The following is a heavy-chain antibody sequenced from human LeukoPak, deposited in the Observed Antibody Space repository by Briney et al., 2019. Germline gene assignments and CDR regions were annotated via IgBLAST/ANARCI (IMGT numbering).Heavy chain of an antibody. CDR1: GGSFSGYY. V-gene: IGHV4-34*01. J-gene: IGHJ4*02. CDR3: ARGQVGRAGTFRIWAYFDH. D-gene: IGHD6-19*01. Sequence: SQTLSLTCAVYGGSFSGYYWSWIRQPPGKGLEWIGEINHSGSTNYNPSLKSRVTISVDTSKNQFSLKLSSVTAADTAVYYCARGQVGRAGTFRIWAYFDHWGQGTLVIVSS. CDR2: INHSGST.